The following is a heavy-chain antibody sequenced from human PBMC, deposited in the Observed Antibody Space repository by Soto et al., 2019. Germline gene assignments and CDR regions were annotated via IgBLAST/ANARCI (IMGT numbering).Heavy chain of an antibody. D-gene: IGHD1-26*01. CDR2: IYHSGST. Sequence: QVQLQESRPGLVKPSGTLSLTCAVSGGSINSSNWWSWVRQPPGEGLEWIGEIYHSGSTNYNPSLQTRVTTSVDQSKTQSSLQLTSVTAPDTAVYYCARDLKDSGSLVGFAIWGQGTMVTVSS. CDR3: ARDLKDSGSLVGFAI. V-gene: IGHV4-4*02. CDR1: GGSINSSNW. J-gene: IGHJ3*02.